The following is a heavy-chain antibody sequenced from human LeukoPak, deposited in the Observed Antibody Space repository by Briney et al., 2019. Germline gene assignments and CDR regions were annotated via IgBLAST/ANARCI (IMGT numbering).Heavy chain of an antibody. CDR2: IIPIFGTA. CDR3: ARATRSGWYHKYNWFDP. CDR1: GGTFSSYA. J-gene: IGHJ5*02. V-gene: IGHV1-69*06. Sequence: SVKVSCKASGGTFSSYAISWVRQAPGQGLEWMGGIIPIFGTANYAQKFQGRVTITADKSTSTAYMELGSLRSEDTAVYYCARATRSGWYHKYNWFDPWGQGTLVTVSS. D-gene: IGHD6-19*01.